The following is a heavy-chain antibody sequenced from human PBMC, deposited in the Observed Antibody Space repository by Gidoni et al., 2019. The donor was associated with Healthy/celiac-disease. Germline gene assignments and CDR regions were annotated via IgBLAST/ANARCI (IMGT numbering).Heavy chain of an antibody. V-gene: IGHV3-74*01. CDR2: INSERSST. CDR3: ARDHRDQAADY. CDR1: GFTFSSYW. J-gene: IGHJ4*02. Sequence: EVQLVESGGGLVQPGGSLRLSCSASGFTFSSYWMHWVRQAQVRGLVWVSRINSERSSTSYADSVKGRFTISRDNAKNTLYLQMNSLRAEDTAVYYWARDHRDQAADYWGQGTLVTVSS.